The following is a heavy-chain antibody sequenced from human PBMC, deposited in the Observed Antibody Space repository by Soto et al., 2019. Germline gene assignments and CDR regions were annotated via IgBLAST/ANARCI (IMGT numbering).Heavy chain of an antibody. J-gene: IGHJ5*02. CDR2: ISSNSAYI. D-gene: IGHD6-13*01. V-gene: IGHV3-21*01. CDR3: TRDASRDSSARGWFDP. Sequence: GGSLRLSCAASGFTFRSFTMNWFRQAPGKGLEWVSTISSNSAYIYYTDALRGRFTISRDNAKNSLHLQMNSLRAEDTAVYYCTRDASRDSSARGWFDPWGPGTLVTVSS. CDR1: GFTFRSFT.